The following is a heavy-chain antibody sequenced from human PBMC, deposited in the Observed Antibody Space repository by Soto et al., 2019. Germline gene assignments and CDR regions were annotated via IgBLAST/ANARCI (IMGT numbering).Heavy chain of an antibody. CDR1: GFTFSSYA. CDR2: ISGSGGST. CDR3: AKDHQGYDILTGYYSPFLPLYYFDY. D-gene: IGHD3-9*01. J-gene: IGHJ4*02. V-gene: IGHV3-23*01. Sequence: GGSLRLSCAASGFTFSSYAMSWVRQAPGKGLEWVSAISGSGGSTYYADSVKGRFTISRDNSKNTLYLQMNSLRAEDTAVYYCAKDHQGYDILTGYYSPFLPLYYFDYWGQGTLVTVSS.